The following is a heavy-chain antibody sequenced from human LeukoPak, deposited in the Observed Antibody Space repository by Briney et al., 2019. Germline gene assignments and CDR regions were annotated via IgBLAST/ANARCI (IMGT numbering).Heavy chain of an antibody. CDR2: INPNSGGT. CDR3: ASVVVRGVPPDY. V-gene: IGHV1-2*02. J-gene: IGHJ4*02. Sequence: ASVKVSCKTSRYTFTGYYMHWVRQAPGQGLEWMGWINPNSGGTNYAQKFQGRVTMTRDTSISTAYMELSRLRSDDTAVYYCASVVVRGVPPDYWGQGTLVTVSS. CDR1: RYTFTGYY. D-gene: IGHD3-10*01.